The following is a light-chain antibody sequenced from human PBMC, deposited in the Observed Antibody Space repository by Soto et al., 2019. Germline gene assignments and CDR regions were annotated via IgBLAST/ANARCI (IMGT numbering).Light chain of an antibody. J-gene: IGKJ5*01. V-gene: IGKV1-33*01. CDR3: QQYENLPT. CDR1: QSISSW. Sequence: DIQMTQSARSFSESXGDRVTITCRASQSISSWLAWYQQKPGRAPKLLIYDASNLEAGVPSRFRGSGSGTDFTFTISRLQPEDIATYYCQQYENLPTFGQGTRLEIK. CDR2: DAS.